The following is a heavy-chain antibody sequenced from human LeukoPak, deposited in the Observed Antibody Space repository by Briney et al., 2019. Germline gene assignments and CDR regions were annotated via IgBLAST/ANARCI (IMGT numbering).Heavy chain of an antibody. CDR1: GFTVSSNY. Sequence: GGSLRLSCAASGFTVSSNYMSWVRQAPGRRLEWVAVISFDGSQEYYPDSVKGRFTISRDNSKNTLYLQMNGLKTEDTAVYYCAREGSARTDYWGQGALVIVSS. CDR2: ISFDGSQE. CDR3: AREGSARTDY. D-gene: IGHD2-15*01. J-gene: IGHJ4*02. V-gene: IGHV3-30*03.